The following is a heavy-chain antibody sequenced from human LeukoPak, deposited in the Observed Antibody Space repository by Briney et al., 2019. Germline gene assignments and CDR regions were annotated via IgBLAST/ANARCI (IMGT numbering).Heavy chain of an antibody. V-gene: IGHV3-21*01. CDR1: GFTFSSYS. D-gene: IGHD5-24*01. CDR3: GRVGSTGGYNFDY. CDR2: ISSSSSYI. J-gene: IGHJ4*02. Sequence: GGSLRLSCAASGFTFSSYSMNWVRQAPGKGLEWVSSISSSSSYIYYADSVKGRFTISRDNAKNSLYLQMNSLRAEDTAVYYCGRVGSTGGYNFDYWGQGTLVTVSS.